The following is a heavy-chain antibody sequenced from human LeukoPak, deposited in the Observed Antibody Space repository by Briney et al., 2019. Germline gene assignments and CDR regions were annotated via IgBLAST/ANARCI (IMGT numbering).Heavy chain of an antibody. Sequence: SETLSLTCTVSGGSISGSSYYWGWIRQPPGKGLEWIGNIYYGGSTYYNPSLKSRVTISVDTSKNQFSLKLSSVTAADTAVYYCARLPFYDSSGYWGQGTLVTVSS. J-gene: IGHJ4*02. D-gene: IGHD3-22*01. CDR1: GGSISGSSYY. CDR3: ARLPFYDSSGY. V-gene: IGHV4-39*01. CDR2: IYYGGST.